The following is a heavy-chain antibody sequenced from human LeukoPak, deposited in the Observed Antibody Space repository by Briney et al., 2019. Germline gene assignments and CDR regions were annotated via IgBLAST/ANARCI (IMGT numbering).Heavy chain of an antibody. D-gene: IGHD2-15*01. J-gene: IGHJ4*02. V-gene: IGHV1-18*01. CDR1: DNTPINFG. CDR3: ANIQNDY. Sequence: ASETVSHKASDNTPINFGIIWVRQAPGQRLEWMGWISVYSGNTNYAQKFQGRVTMTTDTSRRTAYMELRSLRSDDTAVYYCANIQNDYWGQGTLVTVSS. CDR2: ISVYSGNT.